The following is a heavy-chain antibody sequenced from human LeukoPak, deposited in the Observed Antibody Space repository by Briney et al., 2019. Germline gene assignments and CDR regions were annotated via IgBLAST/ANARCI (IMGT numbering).Heavy chain of an antibody. CDR2: IYYTGST. CDR1: GGSISSYF. Sequence: SETLSLTCTVSGGSISSYFWSWIRQPPGKGLEWIGYIYYTGSTNYNSSLQSRVTISADTSKNQFSLRLSSVTAADTAMYYCARHERGGVTYYTYWGQGVLVTVSS. D-gene: IGHD2-8*02. J-gene: IGHJ4*02. CDR3: ARHERGGVTYYTY. V-gene: IGHV4-59*08.